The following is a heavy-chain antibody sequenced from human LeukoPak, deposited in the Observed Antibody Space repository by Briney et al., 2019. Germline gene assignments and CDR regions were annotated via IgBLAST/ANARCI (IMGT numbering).Heavy chain of an antibody. Sequence: GGFLRLSCAASGFTVSTNYMSWVRQAPGKGLEWVSVIYTGGSTYYADSVKGRFTISRDNSKNTLYLQMNSLRADDTAVYYCARGRTRSFDYWGQGTLVTVSS. D-gene: IGHD3/OR15-3a*01. V-gene: IGHV3-53*01. CDR1: GFTVSTNY. CDR3: ARGRTRSFDY. CDR2: IYTGGST. J-gene: IGHJ4*02.